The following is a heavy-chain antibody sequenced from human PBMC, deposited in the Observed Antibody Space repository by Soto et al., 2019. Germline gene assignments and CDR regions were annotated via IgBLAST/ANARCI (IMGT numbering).Heavy chain of an antibody. Sequence: SVKVSCKASGGTFSSYAISWVRQAPGQGLEWMGGIIPIFGTANYAQKFQGRVTITADESTSTAYMELSSLRSEDTAVYYCARVTTVVTQDRFDPWGQGTLVTVSS. D-gene: IGHD4-17*01. J-gene: IGHJ5*02. CDR2: IIPIFGTA. CDR1: GGTFSSYA. V-gene: IGHV1-69*13. CDR3: ARVTTVVTQDRFDP.